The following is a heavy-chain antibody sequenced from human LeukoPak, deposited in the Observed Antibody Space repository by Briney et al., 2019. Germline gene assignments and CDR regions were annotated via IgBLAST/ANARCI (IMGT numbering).Heavy chain of an antibody. CDR3: ARNLIPEQLVVNF. Sequence: PSETLSLTCAVSGGSFSGHYWNWIRQPPGKGLEWIGEINHGGSTNYNPSLKSRVTMSVDTSKNQFSLNLQSVTPEDTAVYYCARNLIPEQLVVNFWGQGTLVTVSS. CDR2: INHGGST. V-gene: IGHV4-34*01. CDR1: GGSFSGHY. D-gene: IGHD6-13*01. J-gene: IGHJ4*02.